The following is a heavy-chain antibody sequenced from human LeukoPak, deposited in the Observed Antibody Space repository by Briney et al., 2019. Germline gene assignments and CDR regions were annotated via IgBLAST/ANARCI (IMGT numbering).Heavy chain of an antibody. V-gene: IGHV4-61*02. D-gene: IGHD6-13*01. J-gene: IGHJ5*02. CDR3: AGESYSSSWYGWFDP. CDR1: GGSISSGSYY. Sequence: SETLSLTCTVSGGSISSGSYYWSWIRQPAGKGLEWIGRIYTSGSTNYNPSLKSRVTISVDTSKNQFSLKLSSVTAADTAVYYCAGESYSSSWYGWFDPWGQGTLVTVSS. CDR2: IYTSGST.